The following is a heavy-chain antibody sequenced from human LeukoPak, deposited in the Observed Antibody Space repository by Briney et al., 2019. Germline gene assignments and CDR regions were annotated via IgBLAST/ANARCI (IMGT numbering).Heavy chain of an antibody. CDR3: ARSPGLLWFGELYRDV. Sequence: ASVKVSCKASGDTFTSYGISWVRQAPGQGLEWMGWMNTNNGNTNYAQNLQGRVTMTTDTFTSTAYMELRSLRSDDTAMYYCARSPGLLWFGELYRDVWGKGTTVTISS. V-gene: IGHV1-18*01. D-gene: IGHD3-10*01. CDR1: GDTFTSYG. J-gene: IGHJ6*04. CDR2: MNTNNGNT.